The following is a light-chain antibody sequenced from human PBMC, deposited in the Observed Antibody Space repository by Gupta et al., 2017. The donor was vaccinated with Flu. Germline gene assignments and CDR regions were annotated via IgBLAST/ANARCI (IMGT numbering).Light chain of an antibody. CDR1: SSDVGGYNY. J-gene: IGLJ3*02. Sequence: QSALTQPRSVSGSPGQSVTISCTGTSSDVGGYNYVSWYQQHPGKAPQLMSDDVSKRPSGGPERCEGDNSGTTAVPTSSGLQADDEAYYYCSSYAGRYTFVFGGGTKVTVL. CDR3: SSYAGRYTFV. V-gene: IGLV2-11*01. CDR2: DVS.